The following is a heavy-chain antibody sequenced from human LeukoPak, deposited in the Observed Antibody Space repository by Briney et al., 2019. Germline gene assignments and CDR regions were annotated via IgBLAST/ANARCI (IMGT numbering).Heavy chain of an antibody. CDR3: ARGTMTTVTYYFDY. CDR2: INHSGST. V-gene: IGHV4-34*01. J-gene: IGHJ4*02. Sequence: SETLSLTCAVYGGSFSGYYWSWIRQPPGKGLEWIGEINHSGSTNYNPSLKSRGTISVDTSKNQFSLKLSSVTAADTAVYYCARGTMTTVTYYFDYWGQGTLVTVSS. D-gene: IGHD4-17*01. CDR1: GGSFSGYY.